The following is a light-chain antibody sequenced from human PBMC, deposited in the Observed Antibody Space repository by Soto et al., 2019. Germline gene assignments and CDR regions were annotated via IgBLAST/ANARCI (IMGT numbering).Light chain of an antibody. V-gene: IGKV3-20*01. CDR1: QSLGSSQ. Sequence: ELVLTQSPGTLYLSPGERATLACRASQSLGSSQLAWSQQKPDQAPKVLIYGASSRATGIPDRFSGSGSGTDFTLTISRLEPEDFAVYYCQQYADWRTFGQGTKVEIK. CDR3: QQYADWRT. J-gene: IGKJ1*01. CDR2: GAS.